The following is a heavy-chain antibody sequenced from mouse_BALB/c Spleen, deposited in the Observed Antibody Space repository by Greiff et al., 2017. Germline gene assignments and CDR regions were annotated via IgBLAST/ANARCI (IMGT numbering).Heavy chain of an antibody. J-gene: IGHJ1*01. D-gene: IGHD1-1*01. V-gene: IGHV5-6-4*01. CDR2: ISSGGSYT. Sequence: EVMLVESGGGLVKPGGSLKLSCAASGFTFSSYIMSWVLQTPEKRLEWVATISSGGSYTYYPDSVKGRFTISRDNAKNTLYLQMSSLKSEDTAMYYCTRGAVNYYGSSYGYFDVWGAGTTVTVSS. CDR3: TRGAVNYYGSSYGYFDV. CDR1: GFTFSSYI.